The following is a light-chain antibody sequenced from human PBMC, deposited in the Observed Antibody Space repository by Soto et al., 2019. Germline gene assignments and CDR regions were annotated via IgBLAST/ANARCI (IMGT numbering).Light chain of an antibody. CDR2: WAS. Sequence: IVMTQSPDSLAVSLGERATINCKSSQSVLYSSNNKNYLAWYQQKPGQPPKLLIYWASTRESGVPDRFSGSGSGTDFTLTISSLQAEDVAVYYCQQYLGIPRTFGQGTKVDI. J-gene: IGKJ1*01. CDR1: QSVLYSSNNKNY. CDR3: QQYLGIPRT. V-gene: IGKV4-1*01.